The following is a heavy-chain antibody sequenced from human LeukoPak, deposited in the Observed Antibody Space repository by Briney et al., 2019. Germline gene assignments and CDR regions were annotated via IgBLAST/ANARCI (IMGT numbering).Heavy chain of an antibody. V-gene: IGHV4-59*01. CDR2: IYYSGST. CDR1: GGSISSYY. Sequence: PSETLSLTCTVSGGSISSYYWSWIRQPPGKGLEWIGYIYYSGSTNYNPSLKSRVTISVDTSKNQFSLKLSSVTAADTAVYYCARGIAARPALWFDPWGQGTLVTVSS. D-gene: IGHD6-6*01. J-gene: IGHJ5*02. CDR3: ARGIAARPALWFDP.